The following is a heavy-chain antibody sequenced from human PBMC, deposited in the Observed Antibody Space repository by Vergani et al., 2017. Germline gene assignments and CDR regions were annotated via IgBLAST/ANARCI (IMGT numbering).Heavy chain of an antibody. CDR2: INHSGST. Sequence: QVPLQQWGAGLLKPSETLSLTCAVYGGSFSGYYWSWIRQPPGKGLEWIGEINHSGSTNYNPSLKSRVTISVDTSKNQFSLKLSSVTAADTAVYYCARGKKLLWFGEFPYYYYGMDVWGQGTTVTVSS. V-gene: IGHV4-34*01. J-gene: IGHJ6*02. CDR3: ARGKKLLWFGEFPYYYYGMDV. CDR1: GGSFSGYY. D-gene: IGHD3-10*01.